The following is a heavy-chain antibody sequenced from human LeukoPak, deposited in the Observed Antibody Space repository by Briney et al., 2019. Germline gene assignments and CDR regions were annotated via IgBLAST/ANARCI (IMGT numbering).Heavy chain of an antibody. CDR1: GGSISSGSYY. CDR2: IYYSGST. J-gene: IGHJ4*02. V-gene: IGHV4-39*07. Sequence: PSQTLSLTCTVSGGSISSGSYYWSWIRQPAGKGLEWIGSIYYSGSTYYNPSLKSRVTISVDTSKNQFSLKLSSVTAADTAVYYCAREAPDDYGDLWYFDYWGQGTLVTVSS. D-gene: IGHD4-17*01. CDR3: AREAPDDYGDLWYFDY.